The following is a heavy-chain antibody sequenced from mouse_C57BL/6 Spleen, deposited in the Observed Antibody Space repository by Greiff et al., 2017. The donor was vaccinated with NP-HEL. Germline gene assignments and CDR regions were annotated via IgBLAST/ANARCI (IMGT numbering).Heavy chain of an antibody. CDR2: INPNNGGT. V-gene: IGHV1-26*01. D-gene: IGHD2-4*01. CDR1: GYTFTDYY. J-gene: IGHJ2*01. Sequence: EVQLQQSGPELVKPGASVKISCKASGYTFTDYYMNWVKQSHGKSLEWIGDINPNNGGTSYNQKFKGKATLTVDKSSSTAYMELRSLTSEDSAVYYCARTPLRDYFDYWGQGTTLTVSS. CDR3: ARTPLRDYFDY.